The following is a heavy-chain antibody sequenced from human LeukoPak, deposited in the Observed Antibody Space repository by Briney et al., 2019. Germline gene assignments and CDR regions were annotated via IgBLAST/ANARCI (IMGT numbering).Heavy chain of an antibody. CDR2: IDTAGDP. D-gene: IGHD3-9*01. V-gene: IGHV3-13*05. Sequence: PGGSLRLSCAASGFTFSSYDMHWVRQATGKGLEWVSAIDTAGDPYYPGSVKGRFTISRENAKNSLYLQMNSLRAGDTAVYYCARAVRDILTGSGAFDIWGQGTMVTVSS. J-gene: IGHJ3*02. CDR1: GFTFSSYD. CDR3: ARAVRDILTGSGAFDI.